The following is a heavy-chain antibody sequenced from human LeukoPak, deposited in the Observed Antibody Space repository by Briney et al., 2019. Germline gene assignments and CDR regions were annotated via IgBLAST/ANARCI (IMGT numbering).Heavy chain of an antibody. V-gene: IGHV4-4*07. D-gene: IGHD4-17*01. CDR2: IYTSGST. CDR3: ARARDDYGDYVWFDP. Sequence: SETLSLTCTVSGGSISSYYWSWIRRPAGKGLEWIGRIYTSGSTNYNPSLKSRVTMSVDTSKNQFSLKLSSVTAADTAVYYCARARDDYGDYVWFDPWGQGTLVTVSS. J-gene: IGHJ5*02. CDR1: GGSISSYY.